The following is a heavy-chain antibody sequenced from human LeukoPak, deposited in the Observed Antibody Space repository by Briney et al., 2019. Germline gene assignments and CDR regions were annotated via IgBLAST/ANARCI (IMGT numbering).Heavy chain of an antibody. V-gene: IGHV1-58*02. J-gene: IGHJ6*02. CDR3: AAAVRDRGYSGFVVYYYYGMDV. CDR1: GFTFTSSA. CDR2: IVVGSGNT. D-gene: IGHD5-12*01. Sequence: GASVKVACKASGFTFTSSAMQWVRQARGQRLEWIGWIVVGSGNTNYAQKFQERVTITRDMSTSTAYMELSSLRSEDTAVYYCAAAVRDRGYSGFVVYYYYGMDVWGQGTTVTVS.